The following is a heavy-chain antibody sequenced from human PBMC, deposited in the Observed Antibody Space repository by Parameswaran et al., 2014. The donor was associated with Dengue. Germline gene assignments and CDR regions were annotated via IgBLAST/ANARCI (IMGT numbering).Heavy chain of an antibody. CDR3: ARDLVAGYYYGMDV. V-gene: IGHV3-21*01. J-gene: IGHJ6*02. CDR2: ISTTSSYI. D-gene: IGHD2-8*02. Sequence: WIRQPPGKGLEWVSSISTTSSYIYYADSVKGRFTISRDDAKNSLYLQMNSLRAEDTAVYYCARDLVAGYYYGMDVWGQGTTVTVSS.